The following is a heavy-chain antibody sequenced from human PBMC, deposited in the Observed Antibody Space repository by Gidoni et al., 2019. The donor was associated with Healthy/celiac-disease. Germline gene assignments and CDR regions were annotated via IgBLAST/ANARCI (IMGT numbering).Heavy chain of an antibody. CDR2: IYYSGST. CDR1: GGSVSSGSYS. J-gene: IGHJ5*02. CDR3: ARDRYYYDSSGYYNWFDP. Sequence: QVQLQESGPGLVKPSETLSLTCTVSGGSVSSGSYSWSWIRQPPGKGLEWIGYIYYSGSTNYNPSLKSRVTISVDTSKNQFSLKLSSVTAADTAVYYCARDRYYYDSSGYYNWFDPWGQGTLVTVSS. V-gene: IGHV4-61*01. D-gene: IGHD3-22*01.